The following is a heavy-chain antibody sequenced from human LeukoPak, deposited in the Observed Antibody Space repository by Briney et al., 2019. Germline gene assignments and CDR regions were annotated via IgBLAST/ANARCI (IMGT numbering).Heavy chain of an antibody. Sequence: GESLKISFKGSGYRFTSYWIGWVRQMPGKGLEWMGIIYPGDSVTRYSPSFQGQVTISADKSISTAYLQWSSLKASDTAMYYCARVVPAAQNDYWGQGTLVTVSS. CDR1: GYRFTSYW. J-gene: IGHJ4*02. V-gene: IGHV5-51*01. CDR3: ARVVPAAQNDY. D-gene: IGHD2-2*01. CDR2: IYPGDSVT.